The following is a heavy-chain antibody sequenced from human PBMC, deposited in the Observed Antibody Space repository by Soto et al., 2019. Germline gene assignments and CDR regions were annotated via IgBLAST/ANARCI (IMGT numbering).Heavy chain of an antibody. CDR1: GDSISISTYY. CDR3: ARHVLWHHIETTWAIDY. Sequence: PSETLSLTCTVSGDSISISTYYWGWIRQPPGKGLEWIGSIFNSGSAYYNPSLKSRVTISVDTPKNHFSLTLTSVTAADTAVYYCARHVLWHHIETTWAIDYWGQGALLTVSS. D-gene: IGHD1-1*01. J-gene: IGHJ4*02. CDR2: IFNSGSA. V-gene: IGHV4-39*01.